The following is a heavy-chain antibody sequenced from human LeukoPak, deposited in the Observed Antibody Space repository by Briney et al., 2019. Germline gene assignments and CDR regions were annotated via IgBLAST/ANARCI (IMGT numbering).Heavy chain of an antibody. J-gene: IGHJ4*02. V-gene: IGHV1-18*01. D-gene: IGHD3-22*01. CDR2: ISADNGNT. Sequence: ASVKVSCKTSGYTFTTYGIGWVRQAPGQGLEWMGWISADNGNTHYAQKLQGRVTLTTDTSTSTASMDLKGLRSDDTAVYYCARDLYYYDSSGYYPLDYWGQGTQVTVSS. CDR1: GYTFTTYG. CDR3: ARDLYYYDSSGYYPLDY.